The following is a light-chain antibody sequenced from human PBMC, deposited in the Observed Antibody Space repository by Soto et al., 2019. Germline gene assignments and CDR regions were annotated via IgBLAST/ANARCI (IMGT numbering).Light chain of an antibody. V-gene: IGKV3-20*01. J-gene: IGKJ1*01. CDR1: QSVSNNY. Sequence: EILLTQSPGTLSLSPGEKTTISCRSSQSVSNNYLVWYQQKPGQAPRLLIYGASNRATGIPDRFSGSGSGTDFTLTISSLQPEDIATYYCQKYHSAPRTFGQGTKVDIK. CDR3: QKYHSAPRT. CDR2: GAS.